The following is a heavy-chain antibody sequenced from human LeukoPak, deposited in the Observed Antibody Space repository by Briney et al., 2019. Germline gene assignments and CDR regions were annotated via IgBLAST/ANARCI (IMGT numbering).Heavy chain of an antibody. D-gene: IGHD1-26*01. V-gene: IGHV1-18*01. CDR1: GYTFTSYG. CDR3: ARARRVGANNDAFDI. J-gene: IGHJ3*02. CDR2: ISAYNGNT. Sequence: ASLKVSCKASGYTFTSYGISWVRQAPGQGLEWMGWISAYNGNTNYAQKLQGRVTMTPDTSTSTAYMELRSLRSDDTAVYYCARARRVGANNDAFDIWGQGTMVTVSS.